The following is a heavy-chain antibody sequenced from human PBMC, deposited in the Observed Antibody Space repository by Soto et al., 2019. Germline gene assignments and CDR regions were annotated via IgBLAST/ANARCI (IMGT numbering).Heavy chain of an antibody. V-gene: IGHV1-18*01. D-gene: IGHD4-17*01. CDR1: GYTFTSYG. CDR2: ISAYNDNT. J-gene: IGHJ4*02. Sequence: QVQLWRSGAEVKKPGASVKVSCKASGYTFTSYGICWVRQAPGQGLEWMGWISAYNDNTNYAQKLQGRVTMTTDTSTSTAYMELRSMRSDDKAVYYCARELHGDPYYWGQRTLVTVSS. CDR3: ARELHGDPYY.